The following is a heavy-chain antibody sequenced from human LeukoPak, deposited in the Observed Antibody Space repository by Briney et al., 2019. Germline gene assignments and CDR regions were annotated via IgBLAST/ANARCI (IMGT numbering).Heavy chain of an antibody. CDR3: ARYRASSGYLDDAFDI. V-gene: IGHV3-33*07. J-gene: IGHJ3*02. CDR2: LWYDGSNK. CDR1: GFTLSRYW. D-gene: IGHD3-22*01. Sequence: GGGPGLSRGAAGFTLSRYWKDRGRPGPGQGVGGGGGLWYDGSNKYYADSVKGRFTISRDNSKNTLYLQMNSLRAEDTAVYYCARYRASSGYLDDAFDIWGQGTMVTVSS.